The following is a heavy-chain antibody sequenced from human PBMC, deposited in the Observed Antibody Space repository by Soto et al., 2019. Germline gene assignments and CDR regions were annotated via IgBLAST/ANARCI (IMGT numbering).Heavy chain of an antibody. V-gene: IGHV6-1*01. CDR1: GDSVSSNSAA. J-gene: IGHJ4*02. Sequence: SQTLSLTCAISGDSVSSNSAAWNWIRQSPSRGLAWLGRTYYRSKWYNDYALSVKSRITINPDTSKNQFSLQLNSVTPEDTAVYYCARDTGSIVGATMFDYWGQGTLVTVSS. CDR3: ARDTGSIVGATMFDY. D-gene: IGHD1-26*01. CDR2: TYYRSKWYN.